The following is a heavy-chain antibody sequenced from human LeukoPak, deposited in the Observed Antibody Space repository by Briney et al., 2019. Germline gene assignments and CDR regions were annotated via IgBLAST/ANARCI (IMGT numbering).Heavy chain of an antibody. CDR1: GFTFSSYS. V-gene: IGHV3-21*01. J-gene: IGHJ5*02. CDR3: ARDRITMVRGVILFDP. CDR2: ISSSSSYI. Sequence: PGGSLRLSCAASGFTFSSYSMNWVRQAPGKGLEWVSSISSSSSYIYYADSVKGRFTISRDNAKNSLYLQMNSLRAEDTAVYYCARDRITMVRGVILFDPWGQGTLVTVSP. D-gene: IGHD3-10*01.